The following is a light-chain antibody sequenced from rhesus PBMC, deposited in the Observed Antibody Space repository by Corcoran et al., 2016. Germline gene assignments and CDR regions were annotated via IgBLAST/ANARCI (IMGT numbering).Light chain of an antibody. CDR1: QGNSND. J-gene: IGKJ2*01. V-gene: IGKV1S14*01. Sequence: DIQMTQSPSSLSASVGDTVTITWRASQGNSNDLAWYQQTPGKAPTPLIYYASNLESGVPSRLSGSGSRTDCTLTICSLQPVDFSTYCCPHHYSYPYSFGLETKVEIK. CDR3: PHHYSYPYS. CDR2: YAS.